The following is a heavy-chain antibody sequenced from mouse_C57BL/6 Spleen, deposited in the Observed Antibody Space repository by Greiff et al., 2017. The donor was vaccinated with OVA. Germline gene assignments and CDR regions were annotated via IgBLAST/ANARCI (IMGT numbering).Heavy chain of an antibody. CDR2: ISYDGSN. Sequence: EVKLEESGPGLVKPSQSLSLTCSVTGYSITSGYYWNWIRQFPGNKLEWMGYISYDGSNNYNPSLKNRISITRDTSKNQFFLKLKSVTTEDTATYYCARLRIPWYFDVWGTGTTVTVSS. V-gene: IGHV3-6*01. CDR1: GYSITSGYY. CDR3: ARLRIPWYFDV. J-gene: IGHJ1*03.